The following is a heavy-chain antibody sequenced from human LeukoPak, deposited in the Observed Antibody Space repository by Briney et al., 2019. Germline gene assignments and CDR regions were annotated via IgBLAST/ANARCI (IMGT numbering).Heavy chain of an antibody. J-gene: IGHJ4*02. CDR1: GYSFTSHY. CDR3: ARQWLVNG. CDR2: INPSGSST. D-gene: IGHD6-19*01. Sequence: ASVKVSRKASGYSFTSHYMHWVRQAPGQGLEWLGLINPSGSSTLYAQKFQGRVTMTRDMSTTTDYMELSSLRSEDTAVYYCARQWLVNGWGQGTLVTVSS. V-gene: IGHV1-46*01.